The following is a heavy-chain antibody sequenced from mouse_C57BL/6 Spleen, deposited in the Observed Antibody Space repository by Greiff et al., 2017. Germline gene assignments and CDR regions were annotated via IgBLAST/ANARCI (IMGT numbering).Heavy chain of an antibody. V-gene: IGHV1-64*01. Sequence: VKLQQPGAELVKPGASVKLSCKASGYTFTSYWMHWVKQRPGQGLEWIGMIHPNSGSTNYNEKFKSKATLTVDKSSSTAYMQLSSLTSEDSAVYYCATPTVVATDYFDYWGQGTTLTVSS. CDR3: ATPTVVATDYFDY. CDR1: GYTFTSYW. D-gene: IGHD1-1*01. J-gene: IGHJ2*01. CDR2: IHPNSGST.